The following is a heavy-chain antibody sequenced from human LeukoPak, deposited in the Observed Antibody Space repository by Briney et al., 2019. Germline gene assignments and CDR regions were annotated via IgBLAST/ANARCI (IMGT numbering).Heavy chain of an antibody. D-gene: IGHD2-2*01. V-gene: IGHV4-4*07. Sequence: NPSETLSLTCTVSGASISSYYWSWIRQPAGKGLEWIGRIYTSGNTNYNPSLKSRVTMSVDTSKNQFSLKLSSVTAADTAVYYCARENKYQLSGVDVWGKGTTVTISS. J-gene: IGHJ6*04. CDR2: IYTSGNT. CDR1: GASISSYY. CDR3: ARENKYQLSGVDV.